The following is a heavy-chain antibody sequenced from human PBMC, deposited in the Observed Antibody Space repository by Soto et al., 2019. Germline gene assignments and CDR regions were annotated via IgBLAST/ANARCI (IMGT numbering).Heavy chain of an antibody. V-gene: IGHV1-46*01. CDR3: ARAGENYGSGTFSPPLRYSFNS. J-gene: IGHJ4*02. Sequence: QVQLVQSGAEVKKPGASVTVSCKASGYTFTTHYMHWVRQAPGQGLEWMGIINPSGGRTTYALKFQGRVSLTSDTSTNTVYMELSRLRSEETAVYYCARAGENYGSGTFSPPLRYSFNSWGQGTLVTVSS. CDR2: INPSGGRT. CDR1: GYTFTTHY. D-gene: IGHD3-10*01.